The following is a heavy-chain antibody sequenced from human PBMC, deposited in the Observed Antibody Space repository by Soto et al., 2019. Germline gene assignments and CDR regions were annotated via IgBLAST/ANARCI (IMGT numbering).Heavy chain of an antibody. D-gene: IGHD2-15*01. CDR2: IQSGGPT. CDR1: GFTVSSKY. V-gene: IGHV3-66*01. CDR3: ARDDVLCDGGRCYGVPLDV. Sequence: EVQLVESGGGLVQPGGSLRLSCAASGFTVSSKYMSWVRQAPGKGLEWVSLIQSGGPTYYADSVKDRFTISSDTSENTVHLQMDSLRAEDTAVYYCARDDVLCDGGRCYGVPLDVWGNGTTVTVSS. J-gene: IGHJ6*04.